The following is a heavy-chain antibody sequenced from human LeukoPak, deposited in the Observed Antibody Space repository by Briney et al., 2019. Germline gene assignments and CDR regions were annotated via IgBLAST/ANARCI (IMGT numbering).Heavy chain of an antibody. V-gene: IGHV3-33*01. CDR2: IWYDGSNK. J-gene: IGHJ3*02. CDR3: ARGRGSGWYDAFDI. Sequence: GGSLRLSCAASGFTFSSHGMHWVRQAPGKGLEWVAVIWYDGSNKFYADSVRGRFTISRDNSKNTLYVQMNSLKAEDTAVYYCARGRGSGWYDAFDIWGQGTMVTVSS. D-gene: IGHD6-19*01. CDR1: GFTFSSHG.